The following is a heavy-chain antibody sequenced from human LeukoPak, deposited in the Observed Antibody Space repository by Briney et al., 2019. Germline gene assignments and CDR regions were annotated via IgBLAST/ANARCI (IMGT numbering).Heavy chain of an antibody. J-gene: IGHJ4*02. CDR2: VYFSGNT. CDR3: ARLAGSIWYYFDL. V-gene: IGHV4-59*08. CDR1: AASISGNY. D-gene: IGHD3-10*01. Sequence: SETLSLTCSVSAASISGNYWSWIRQPPGKGLEWIGYVYFSGNTHYNPSLRGRLTLSLDTSKNHVSLRLTSVTAADTAVYFCARLAGSIWYYFDLWGQGTLVTVSP.